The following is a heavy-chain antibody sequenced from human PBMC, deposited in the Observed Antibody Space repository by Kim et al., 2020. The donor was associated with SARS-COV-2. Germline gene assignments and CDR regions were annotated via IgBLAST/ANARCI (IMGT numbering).Heavy chain of an antibody. CDR3: AKFEPSSSHYFDY. CDR2: ISYDGSNK. CDR1: GFTFSSYG. V-gene: IGHV3-30*18. Sequence: GGSLRLSCAASGFTFSSYGMHWVRQAPGKGLEWVAVISYDGSNKYYADSVKGRFTISRDNSKNTLYLQMNSLRAEDTAVYYCAKFEPSSSHYFDYWGQGTLVTVSS. J-gene: IGHJ4*02. D-gene: IGHD6-6*01.